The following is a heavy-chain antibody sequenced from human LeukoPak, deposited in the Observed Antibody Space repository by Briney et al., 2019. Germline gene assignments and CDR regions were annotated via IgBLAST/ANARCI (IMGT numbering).Heavy chain of an antibody. CDR3: AAYYYDSSGQYYFDY. D-gene: IGHD3-22*01. Sequence: SVKVSCKASGFTFTSSAMQWVRQARGQRLEWIGWIVVGSGNTNYAQKFQERVTITRDMSTSTAYMELSSLRSEGTAVYYCAAYYYDSSGQYYFDYWGQGTLVTVSS. CDR1: GFTFTSSA. J-gene: IGHJ4*02. CDR2: IVVGSGNT. V-gene: IGHV1-58*02.